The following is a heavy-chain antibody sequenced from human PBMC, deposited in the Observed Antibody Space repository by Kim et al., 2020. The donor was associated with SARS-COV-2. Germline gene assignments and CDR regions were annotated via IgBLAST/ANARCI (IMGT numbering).Heavy chain of an antibody. CDR2: IWPGGSVT. Sequence: GGSLRLSCAASGFTFSSFAMGWVRQAPGKGLEWVSNIWPGGSVTYYADSVKGRFTISRDDSKNTVYLQMNSLRAEDTAVYYCARSSGFGLVCIYYGKDV. CDR1: GFTFSSFA. J-gene: IGHJ6*01. V-gene: IGHV3-23*03. D-gene: IGHD6-19*01. CDR3: ARSSGFGLVCIYYGKDV.